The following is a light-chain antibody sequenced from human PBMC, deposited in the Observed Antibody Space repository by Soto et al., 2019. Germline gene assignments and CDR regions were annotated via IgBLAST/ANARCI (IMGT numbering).Light chain of an antibody. V-gene: IGLV4-69*01. J-gene: IGLJ2*01. CDR1: SGHSSYA. Sequence: QPVLTQSPSASASLGASVKLTCTLSSGHSSYAIAWHQQQPEKGPRYLMYLNSDGGHIKGDGIPDRFSGSSSGAERYLTISSLQSEDEADYYCQTWDTGIRVFGGGTQLTVL. CDR2: LNSDGGH. CDR3: QTWDTGIRV.